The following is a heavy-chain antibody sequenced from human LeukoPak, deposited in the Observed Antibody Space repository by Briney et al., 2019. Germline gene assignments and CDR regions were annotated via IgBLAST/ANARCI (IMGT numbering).Heavy chain of an antibody. Sequence: SETLSLTCTVSGASISSYYWSWIRQPAGKGLEWIGRIYTSGSTNYNPSLKSRVTISVDTSKNQFSLKLSSVTAADTAVYYCARDRFAYSSSWYLGRGNWFDPWGQGTLVTISS. CDR1: GASISSYY. CDR3: ARDRFAYSSSWYLGRGNWFDP. D-gene: IGHD6-13*01. J-gene: IGHJ5*02. V-gene: IGHV4-4*07. CDR2: IYTSGST.